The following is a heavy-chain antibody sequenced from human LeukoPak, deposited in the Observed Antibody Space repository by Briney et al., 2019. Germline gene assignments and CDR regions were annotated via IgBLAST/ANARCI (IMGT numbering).Heavy chain of an antibody. CDR1: GYSISSGYY. Sequence: SETLSLTCTVSGYSISSGYYWGWIRQPPGKGLEWIGSIYHSGSTYYNPSLKSRVTISVDTSKNQFSLKLSSVTAADTAVYYCARSNRMVRGVVYYYYYMDVWGKGTTVTISS. J-gene: IGHJ6*03. CDR2: IYHSGST. D-gene: IGHD3-10*01. CDR3: ARSNRMVRGVVYYYYYMDV. V-gene: IGHV4-38-2*02.